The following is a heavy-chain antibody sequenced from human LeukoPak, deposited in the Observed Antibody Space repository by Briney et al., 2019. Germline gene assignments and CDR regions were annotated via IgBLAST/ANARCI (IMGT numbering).Heavy chain of an antibody. CDR2: IWYDGSNK. CDR1: GFTFSSYG. V-gene: IGHV3-33*01. CDR3: ARDGFLGYFDWLFTFDY. J-gene: IGHJ4*02. D-gene: IGHD3-9*01. Sequence: GGSLRLSCAASGFTFSSYGMHWVRQAPGKGLEWVAVIWYDGSNKYYADSVKGRFTISRDNSKNTLYLQMNSLRAEDTAVYYCARDGFLGYFDWLFTFDYWGQGTLVTVSS.